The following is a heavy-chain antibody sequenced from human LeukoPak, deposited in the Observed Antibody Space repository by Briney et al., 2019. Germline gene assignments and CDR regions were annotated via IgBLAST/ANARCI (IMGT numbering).Heavy chain of an antibody. D-gene: IGHD3-22*01. J-gene: IGHJ4*02. Sequence: GGSLRLSCAASGFTVSSNYMSWVRQAPGKGLEWVSVIYSGGNTYYADSVKGRFAISRDNSKNTLYLQMNSLRAEDTAVYYCARAVSSGYDPFDYWGQGTLVTVSS. CDR3: ARAVSSGYDPFDY. V-gene: IGHV3-53*01. CDR1: GFTVSSNY. CDR2: IYSGGNT.